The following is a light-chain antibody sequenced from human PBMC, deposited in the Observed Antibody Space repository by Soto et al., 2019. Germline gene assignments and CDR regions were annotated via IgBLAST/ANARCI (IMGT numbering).Light chain of an antibody. CDR1: IIDIAPYNY. CDR2: EVS. J-gene: IGLJ1*01. Sequence: QSSLRLPASVSGSPGQSFNISCTGTIIDIAPYNYVSCYQQHPGKAPKLIIYEVSYRPSGISNRFSGSKSGNTASLTISGLQAEDEADYSCSSYTSSTNYVFGTGTKVTVL. CDR3: SSYTSSTNYV. V-gene: IGLV2-14*01.